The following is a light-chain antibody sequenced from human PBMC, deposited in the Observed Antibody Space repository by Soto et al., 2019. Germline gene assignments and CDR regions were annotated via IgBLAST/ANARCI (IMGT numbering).Light chain of an antibody. J-gene: IGLJ1*01. Sequence: QSVLTQPPSVSGAPGQRVTISCTGSSSNIGAGFDVHWYQQLPGTAPKLLIYGNSNRPSGVPDRFSGSKSGTSASLAITGLQAEDETDYYCLSFDSGLSGYVLGTGTKLTVL. CDR2: GNS. V-gene: IGLV1-40*01. CDR1: SSNIGAGFD. CDR3: LSFDSGLSGYV.